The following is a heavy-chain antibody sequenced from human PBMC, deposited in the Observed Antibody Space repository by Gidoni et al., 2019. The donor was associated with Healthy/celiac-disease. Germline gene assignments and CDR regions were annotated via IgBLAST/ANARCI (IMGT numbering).Heavy chain of an antibody. V-gene: IGHV3-23*01. D-gene: IGHD1-1*01. J-gene: IGHJ4*02. CDR3: AKDQNWNERGIFDY. Sequence: VQVSESGGGLVQPGGSLRLSCAASGFILSSYAMSWVRQAPGRGLEWVSAIRGSGYSTFYADSVKGRFTISRDNAKNTWYLQMNSLRAEDTAVYYCAKDQNWNERGIFDYWGQGTLVTVSS. CDR1: GFILSSYA. CDR2: IRGSGYST.